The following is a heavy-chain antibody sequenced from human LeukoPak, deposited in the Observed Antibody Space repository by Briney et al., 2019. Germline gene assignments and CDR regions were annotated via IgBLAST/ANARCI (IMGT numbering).Heavy chain of an antibody. Sequence: GGSLRLSCAASGFTVSSNEMSWVRQAPGKGLEWVSYISSTSSTVYYADSVKGRFTISRDNVKNSLYLQMNSLRAEDTAVYYCARGRDSSSSYPGYWGQGTLVTVSS. CDR1: GFTVSSNE. CDR2: ISSTSSTV. D-gene: IGHD6-6*01. J-gene: IGHJ4*02. V-gene: IGHV3-48*01. CDR3: ARGRDSSSSYPGY.